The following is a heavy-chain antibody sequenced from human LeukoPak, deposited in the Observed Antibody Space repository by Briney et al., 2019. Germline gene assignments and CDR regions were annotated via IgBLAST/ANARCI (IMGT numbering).Heavy chain of an antibody. V-gene: IGHV3-30*19. CDR3: AADPYIRSSGWFGYFDY. D-gene: IGHD6-19*01. CDR2: ISYDGSNK. J-gene: IGHJ4*02. CDR1: GFTFSSYG. Sequence: PGGSLRLSCAASGFTFSSYGMHWVRQAPGKGLEWVAVISYDGSNKYYADSVKGRFTISRDNSKNTLYLQMNSLRAEDTAVYYCAADPYIRSSGWFGYFDYWGQGTLVTVSS.